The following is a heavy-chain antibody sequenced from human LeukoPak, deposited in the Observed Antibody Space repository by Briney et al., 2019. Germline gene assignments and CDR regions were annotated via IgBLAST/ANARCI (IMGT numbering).Heavy chain of an antibody. CDR3: ARGSWSAADTNIDY. V-gene: IGHV3-21*01. J-gene: IGHJ4*02. D-gene: IGHD6-13*01. Sequence: GGSLRLSCTASGFTFGDYAMSWVRQAPGKGLEWVSSIRSSSSFIYYADSVKGRFTISRDNAKNTLYLQMNTLRVEDTAVYYCARGSWSAADTNIDYWGQGTLVTVSS. CDR2: IRSSSSFI. CDR1: GFTFGDYA.